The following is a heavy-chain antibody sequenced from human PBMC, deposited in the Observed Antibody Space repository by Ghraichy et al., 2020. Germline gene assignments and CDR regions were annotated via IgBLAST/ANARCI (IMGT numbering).Heavy chain of an antibody. CDR1: GGSISSNGYY. CDR3: ARGQWLGH. D-gene: IGHD6-19*01. J-gene: IGHJ4*02. V-gene: IGHV4-39*01. Sequence: SETLSLTCTVSGGSISSNGYYWGWIRQPPGKGLEWIGNIHNSGSTNYNPSLKSRLIISVDTSKNQFSLRLSSVTAADTAVYYCARGQWLGHWGQGTLVIVSS. CDR2: IHNSGST.